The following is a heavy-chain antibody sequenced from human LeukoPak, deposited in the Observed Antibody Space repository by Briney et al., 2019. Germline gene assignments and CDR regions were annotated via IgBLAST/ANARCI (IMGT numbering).Heavy chain of an antibody. Sequence: SETLSLTCTVSGVSISSSNSYWGWIRQPPGKGLEWIGSIYYSGSTYYNPSLKSRVTISVDTSKNQFSLKLSSVTAADTAVYYCARESFKWSYYFDYWGQGTLVTVSS. CDR2: IYYSGST. CDR3: ARESFKWSYYFDY. CDR1: GVSISSSNSY. J-gene: IGHJ4*02. D-gene: IGHD2-15*01. V-gene: IGHV4-39*07.